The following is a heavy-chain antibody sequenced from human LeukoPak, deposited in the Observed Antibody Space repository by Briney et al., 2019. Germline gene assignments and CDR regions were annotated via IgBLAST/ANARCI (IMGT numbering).Heavy chain of an antibody. J-gene: IGHJ5*02. CDR1: GITFSGSA. CDR2: IKTKVDSYAT. Sequence: GGSLRLSCAASGITFSGSAMHWVRQASGKGLEWVGRIKTKVDSYATACAASVKGRFTISRDDSKNTAYLQMNSLKTEDTALYYCTRLAYGDFRFDPWGQGTLVTVSS. D-gene: IGHD4-17*01. CDR3: TRLAYGDFRFDP. V-gene: IGHV3-73*01.